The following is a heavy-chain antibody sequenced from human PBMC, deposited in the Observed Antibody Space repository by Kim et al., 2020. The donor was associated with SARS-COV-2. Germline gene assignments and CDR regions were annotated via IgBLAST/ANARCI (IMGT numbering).Heavy chain of an antibody. CDR3: ARVCLIFGVVTHDAFDI. D-gene: IGHD3-3*01. CDR1: GFTFSDYY. CDR2: ISSSGSTI. V-gene: IGHV3-11*01. Sequence: GGSLRLSCAASGFTFSDYYMSWIRQAPGKGLEWVSYISSSGSTIYYADSVKGRFTISRDNAKNSLYLQMNSLRAEDTAVYYCARVCLIFGVVTHDAFDIWGQGTMVTVSS. J-gene: IGHJ3*02.